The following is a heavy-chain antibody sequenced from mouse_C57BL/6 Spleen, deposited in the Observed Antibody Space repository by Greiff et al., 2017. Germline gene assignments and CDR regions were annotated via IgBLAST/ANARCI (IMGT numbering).Heavy chain of an antibody. CDR3: ARGVFAY. J-gene: IGHJ3*01. CDR2: ISSGSSTI. Sequence: EVQGVESGGGLVKPGGSLKLSCAASGFTFSDYGMHWVRQAPEKGLAWVAYISSGSSTIYYADTVKGRFTISRDNAKNTLFLQMTSLRSEDTAMYYCARGVFAYWGQGTLVTVSA. V-gene: IGHV5-17*01. CDR1: GFTFSDYG.